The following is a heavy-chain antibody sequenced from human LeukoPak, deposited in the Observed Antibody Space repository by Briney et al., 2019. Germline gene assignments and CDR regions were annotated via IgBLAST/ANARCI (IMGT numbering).Heavy chain of an antibody. V-gene: IGHV3-23*01. D-gene: IGHD3-3*01. CDR1: GFTFSSYA. Sequence: GGSLRLSCAASGFTFSSYAMSWVRQAPGKGLKWVSAISGSGGSTYYADSVKGRFTISRDNSKNTLYLQMNSLRAEDTAVYYCAKDENYDFWSGADYWGQGTLVTVSS. CDR3: AKDENYDFWSGADY. J-gene: IGHJ4*02. CDR2: ISGSGGST.